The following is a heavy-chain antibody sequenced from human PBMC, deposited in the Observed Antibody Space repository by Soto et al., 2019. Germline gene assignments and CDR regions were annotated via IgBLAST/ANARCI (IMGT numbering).Heavy chain of an antibody. CDR1: GFTFSYYA. V-gene: IGHV3-30*18. J-gene: IGHJ5*01. D-gene: IGHD3-22*01. Sequence: QVHLVESVGGVVQPGRSLRLSCAASGFTFSYYAIHWVRQAPGKGLEWVAVISYDGRDKYYVESVRGRFTISRDNAKNTVSLQMNSPSDEDTAFYYCAKDLAYYYDTAGSLSGLDSWGQGVLVTVSS. CDR3: AKDLAYYYDTAGSLSGLDS. CDR2: ISYDGRDK.